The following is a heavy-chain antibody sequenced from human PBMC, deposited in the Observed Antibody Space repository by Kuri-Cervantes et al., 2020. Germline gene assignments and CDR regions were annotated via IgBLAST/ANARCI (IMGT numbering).Heavy chain of an antibody. CDR1: GFTFSDYY. CDR3: ARVNVNFDWLFNYYFDY. J-gene: IGHJ4*02. D-gene: IGHD3-9*01. CDR2: ISSSGSTI. V-gene: IGHV3-11*04. Sequence: GESLKISCAASGFTFSDYYMSWIRQAPGKGLEWVSYISSSGSTIYYTDSVKGRFTISRDNAKNSLYLQMNSLRAEDTAVYYCARVNVNFDWLFNYYFDYWGQGTLVTVSS.